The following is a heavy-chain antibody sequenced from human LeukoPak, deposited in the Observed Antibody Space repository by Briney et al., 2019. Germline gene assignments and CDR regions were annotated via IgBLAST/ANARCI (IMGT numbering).Heavy chain of an antibody. D-gene: IGHD3-16*02. CDR2: IYYSGST. CDR3: ARGPYDYVWGSYRRYFDY. V-gene: IGHV4-39*07. CDR1: GGSISSSSYY. J-gene: IGHJ4*02. Sequence: SETLSLTCTVSGGSISSSSYYWGWIRQPPGKGLEWIGSIYYSGSTYYNPSLKSRVTISVDTSKNQFSLKLSSVTAADTAVYYCARGPYDYVWGSYRRYFDYWGQGTLVTVSS.